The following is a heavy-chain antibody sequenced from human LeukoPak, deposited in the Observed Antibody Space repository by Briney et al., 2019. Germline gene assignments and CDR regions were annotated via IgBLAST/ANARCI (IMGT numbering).Heavy chain of an antibody. D-gene: IGHD6-13*01. Sequence: GGSLRLSCAASGLTFSDDAMNWVRQAPGKGLEWLSGISGSGGSTYYADSVKGRFTISRDNSKNTLYLQMNSLRAEDTAVYYCAKVLKRGSSSWSGDYHFDYWGQGTLVTVSS. CDR2: ISGSGGST. CDR1: GLTFSDDA. V-gene: IGHV3-23*01. CDR3: AKVLKRGSSSWSGDYHFDY. J-gene: IGHJ4*02.